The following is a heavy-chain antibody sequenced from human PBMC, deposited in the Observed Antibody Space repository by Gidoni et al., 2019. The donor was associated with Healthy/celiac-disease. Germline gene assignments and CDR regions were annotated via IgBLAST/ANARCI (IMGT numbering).Heavy chain of an antibody. D-gene: IGHD3-22*01. CDR1: GFTFDDYA. CDR2: ISWNSGSI. V-gene: IGHV3-9*01. CDR3: AKDMGYDSSGVYFDY. J-gene: IGHJ4*02. Sequence: EVQLVESGGGLVQPGRSLRLSCAASGFTFDDYAMHWVRQAPGKGLEWVSGISWNSGSIGYADSGKGRFTISRDNAKNSLYLQMNSLRAEDTALYYCAKDMGYDSSGVYFDYWGQGTLVTVSS.